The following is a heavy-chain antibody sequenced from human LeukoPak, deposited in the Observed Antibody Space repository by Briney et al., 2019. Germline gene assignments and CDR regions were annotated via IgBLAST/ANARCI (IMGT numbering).Heavy chain of an antibody. CDR3: VRGAYSSSWLNFDY. CDR2: IRSDGSNK. V-gene: IGHV3-30*02. CDR1: GFTFSSYG. Sequence: GGSLRLSCAPSGFTFSSYGIHWVRQAPGKGLEWVAFIRSDGSNKYYADPVKGRFTVSRDNSKNTLYLQMNSLRAEDTAVYYCVRGAYSSSWLNFDYWGQGTLVTVSS. J-gene: IGHJ4*02. D-gene: IGHD6-13*01.